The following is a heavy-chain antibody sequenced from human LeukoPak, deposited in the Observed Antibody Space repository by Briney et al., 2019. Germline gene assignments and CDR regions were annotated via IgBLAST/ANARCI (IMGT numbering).Heavy chain of an antibody. CDR2: IRYDGSNK. Sequence: GGSLRLSCAASGFTFSSYGMHWVRQAPGKGLEWVAFIRYDGSNKYYADSVKGRFTISRDNSKNTLYLQMNSLRAEDTAAYYCAKDEGAYYDSSGYYDAFDIWGQGTMVTVSS. CDR1: GFTFSSYG. V-gene: IGHV3-30*02. J-gene: IGHJ3*02. CDR3: AKDEGAYYDSSGYYDAFDI. D-gene: IGHD3-22*01.